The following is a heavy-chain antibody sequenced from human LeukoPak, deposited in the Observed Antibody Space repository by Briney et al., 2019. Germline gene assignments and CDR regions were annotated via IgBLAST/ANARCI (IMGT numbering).Heavy chain of an antibody. V-gene: IGHV3-30*04. Sequence: QSGGSLRLSCAASGFTFSSYAMHWVRQAPGKGLEWVAVISYDGSNKYYADSVKGRFTISRDNSKNTLYLQMNSLRAEDTAVYYCAREWGRAVDYWGQGTLVTVSS. D-gene: IGHD7-27*01. CDR2: ISYDGSNK. CDR3: AREWGRAVDY. J-gene: IGHJ4*02. CDR1: GFTFSSYA.